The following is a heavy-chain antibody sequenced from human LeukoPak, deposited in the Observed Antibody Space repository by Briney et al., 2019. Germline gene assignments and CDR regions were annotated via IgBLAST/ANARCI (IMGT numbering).Heavy chain of an antibody. D-gene: IGHD6-13*01. V-gene: IGHV3-30*03. CDR1: GFTFGSYG. CDR2: ISYDGSNK. CDR3: ASSLPRYSSSWYLFNY. J-gene: IGHJ4*02. Sequence: GGSLRLSCAASGFTFGSYGMHWVRQAPGKGLEWVAVISYDGSNKYYADSVKGRFTISRDNSKNTLYLQMNSLRAEDTAVYYCASSLPRYSSSWYLFNYWGQGTLVTVSS.